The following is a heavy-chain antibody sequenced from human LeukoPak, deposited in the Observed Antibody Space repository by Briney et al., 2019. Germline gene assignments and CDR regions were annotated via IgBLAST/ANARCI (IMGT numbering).Heavy chain of an antibody. J-gene: IGHJ4*02. D-gene: IGHD3-9*01. Sequence: ASVKVSCKASGYTFTTYAINWVRQAPGQGLEWMGWINTNTGNPTYAQGFTGRFVFSLDTSVSTAYLQISSLKAEDTAVYYCARVDETILRYFSNWGQGTVVTVPS. CDR1: GYTFTTYA. CDR3: ARVDETILRYFSN. CDR2: INTNTGNP. V-gene: IGHV7-4-1*02.